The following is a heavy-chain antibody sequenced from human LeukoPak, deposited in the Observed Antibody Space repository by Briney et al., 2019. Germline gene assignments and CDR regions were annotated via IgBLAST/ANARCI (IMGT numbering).Heavy chain of an antibody. CDR1: GFTFSSYG. CDR3: ARSRRNYNFDY. Sequence: GGSLRLSCAASGFTFSSYGMNWVRQAPGKGLEWVANIKQDGSEKYYVDSVKGRFTISRDNAKNSLYLQMNSLRAEDTAVYYCARSRRNYNFDYWGQGTLVTVSS. J-gene: IGHJ4*02. V-gene: IGHV3-7*01. D-gene: IGHD1-7*01. CDR2: IKQDGSEK.